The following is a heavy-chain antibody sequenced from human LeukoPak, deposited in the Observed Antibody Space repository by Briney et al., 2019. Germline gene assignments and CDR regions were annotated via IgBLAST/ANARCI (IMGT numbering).Heavy chain of an antibody. J-gene: IGHJ4*02. Sequence: SETLSLTCTVSGGSISSSSYYWGWIRQPLGKGLEWIGSIYYSGSTYYNPSLKSRVTISVDTSKNQFSLKLSSVTAADTAVYYCARSCDYYDSSGYYCFFDYWGQGTLVTVSS. CDR2: IYYSGST. D-gene: IGHD3-22*01. CDR3: ARSCDYYDSSGYYCFFDY. V-gene: IGHV4-39*01. CDR1: GGSISSSSYY.